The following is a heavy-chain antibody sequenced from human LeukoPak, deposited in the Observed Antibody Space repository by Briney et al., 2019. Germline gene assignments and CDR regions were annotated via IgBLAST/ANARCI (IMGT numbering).Heavy chain of an antibody. D-gene: IGHD1-1*01. Sequence: GSLRLSCAASGFTFSSYAMTWVRQTPGKGLEWVSVITASGDRAYYLESVKGRFTISRDNSKNTLYLQMNSLRAEDTAIYYCANNWNCDYWGQGTLVTVSS. CDR3: ANNWNCDY. V-gene: IGHV3-23*01. CDR2: ITASGDRA. CDR1: GFTFSSYA. J-gene: IGHJ4*02.